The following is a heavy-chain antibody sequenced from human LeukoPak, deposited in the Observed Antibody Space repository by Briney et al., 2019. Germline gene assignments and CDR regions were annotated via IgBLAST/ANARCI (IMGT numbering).Heavy chain of an antibody. CDR3: ARVGGNYDILTGINYYYYYMDV. CDR1: GYSISSGYY. D-gene: IGHD3-9*01. J-gene: IGHJ6*03. CDR2: IYYSGST. Sequence: SETLSLTCTVSGYSISSGYYWGWIRQPPGKGLEWIGSIYYSGSTYYNPSLKSRVTISVDTSKNQFSLKLSSVTAADTAVYYCARVGGNYDILTGINYYYYYMDVWGKGTTVTVSS. V-gene: IGHV4-38-2*02.